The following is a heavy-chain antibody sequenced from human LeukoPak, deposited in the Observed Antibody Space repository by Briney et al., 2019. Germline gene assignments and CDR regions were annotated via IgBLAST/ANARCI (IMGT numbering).Heavy chain of an antibody. Sequence: PSETLSLTCAVYGGSFSGYCWSWIRQPPGKGLEWIGEINHSGSTNYNPSLKSRVTISVDTSKNQFSLKLSSVTAADTAVYYCARGYLAAAGKSSFDYWGQGTLVTVSS. J-gene: IGHJ4*02. V-gene: IGHV4-34*01. CDR3: ARGYLAAAGKSSFDY. CDR2: INHSGST. CDR1: GGSFSGYC. D-gene: IGHD6-13*01.